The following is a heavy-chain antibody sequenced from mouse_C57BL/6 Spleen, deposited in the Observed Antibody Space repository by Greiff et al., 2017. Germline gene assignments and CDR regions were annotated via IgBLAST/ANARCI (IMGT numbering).Heavy chain of an antibody. CDR2: ISYDGSN. CDR1: GYSITSGYY. CDR3: AREITTVVEVYWYIDV. J-gene: IGHJ1*03. V-gene: IGHV3-6*01. D-gene: IGHD1-1*01. Sequence: EVQLQESGPGLVKPSQSLSLTCSVTGYSITSGYYWNWVRQFPGNKLEWMGYISYDGSNNYNPSLKNRISITRDTSKNQFFLKLNSVTTEDTATYYCAREITTVVEVYWYIDVWGTGTTVTVSS.